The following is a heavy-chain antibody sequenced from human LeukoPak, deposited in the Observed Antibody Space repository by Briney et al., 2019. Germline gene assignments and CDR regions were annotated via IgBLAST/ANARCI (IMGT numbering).Heavy chain of an antibody. CDR1: GGSISSSSYY. D-gene: IGHD3-10*01. Sequence: PSETLSLTCTVSGGSISSSSYYWGWIRQPPGKGLEWIGSIYYSGSAYYNPSLKSRVTISVDTSKNQFSLRLSSVTAADTAVYYCARNYFFDYGGQGTLVTVSS. J-gene: IGHJ4*02. V-gene: IGHV4-39*01. CDR2: IYYSGSA. CDR3: ARNYFFDY.